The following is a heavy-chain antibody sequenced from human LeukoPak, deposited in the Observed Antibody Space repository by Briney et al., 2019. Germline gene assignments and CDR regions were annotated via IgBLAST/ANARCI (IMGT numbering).Heavy chain of an antibody. CDR2: IYTSGST. CDR3: ASLYCSGGSCYIDY. Sequence: SETLSLTCTVSGGSISSYYWSWIRQPAGKGLEWIGRIYTSGSTNYNPSLKSRVTMSVDTSKNQFSLKLSSVTAADTAVYYCASLYCSGGSCYIDYWGQGTLVTVSS. D-gene: IGHD2-15*01. CDR1: GGSISSYY. J-gene: IGHJ4*02. V-gene: IGHV4-4*07.